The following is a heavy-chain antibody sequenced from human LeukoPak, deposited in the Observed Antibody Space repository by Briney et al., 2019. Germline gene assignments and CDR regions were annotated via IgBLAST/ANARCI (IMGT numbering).Heavy chain of an antibody. D-gene: IGHD3-10*01. J-gene: IGHJ4*02. CDR3: AREKVYYGSGSFDY. Sequence: GASVKVSCKGSGGTFSSYAISWVRHAPGQGLEWMGGIIPIFGTANYAQKFQGRVTITADESTSTAYMELSSLRSEDTAVYYCAREKVYYGSGSFDYWGQGTLVTVSS. CDR2: IIPIFGTA. CDR1: GGTFSSYA. V-gene: IGHV1-69*13.